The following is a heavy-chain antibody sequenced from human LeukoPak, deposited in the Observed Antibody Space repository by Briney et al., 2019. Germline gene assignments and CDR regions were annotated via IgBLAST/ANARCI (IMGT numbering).Heavy chain of an antibody. CDR3: AKDSKNYAIDY. V-gene: IGHV3-30*18. CDR2: IPDDGRKR. D-gene: IGHD3-16*01. Sequence: GGSLRLSCGASGFTFSSYGVHWVRQAPGKGLEWVAVIPDDGRKRYYADSVKGRFTISRDNSKNTLYLQMNSLRAEDTAVYYCAKDSKNYAIDYWGQGTLVTVSS. J-gene: IGHJ4*02. CDR1: GFTFSSYG.